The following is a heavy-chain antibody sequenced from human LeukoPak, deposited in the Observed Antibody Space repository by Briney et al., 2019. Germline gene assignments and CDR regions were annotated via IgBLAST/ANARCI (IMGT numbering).Heavy chain of an antibody. CDR2: ISSSSSSI. CDR3: ARGGDSYFDS. Sequence: GGPLRLSCAASGFIFSEFTMNWVRQAPGKGLEWVSSISSSSSSISYADSVKGRFTISRDNAKNSLYLQMNSLRAEDTAVYSCARGGDSYFDSWGQGTLVTVS. CDR1: GFIFSEFT. D-gene: IGHD3-10*01. J-gene: IGHJ4*02. V-gene: IGHV3-21*01.